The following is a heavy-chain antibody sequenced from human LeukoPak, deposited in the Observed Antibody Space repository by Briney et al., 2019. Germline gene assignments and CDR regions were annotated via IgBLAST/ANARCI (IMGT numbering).Heavy chain of an antibody. CDR3: TDIRASGTLDY. J-gene: IGHJ4*02. CDR2: ISYDGSNK. Sequence: GGSLRLSCAASAFTFSSYAMNWVRQAPGTGLEWVAVISYDGSNKYYADSVQGRFTISRDNSKNTLYLQMNSLRPEDTAVYYCTDIRASGTLDYWGQGTLVTVSS. CDR1: AFTFSSYA. V-gene: IGHV3-30*03. D-gene: IGHD1-1*01.